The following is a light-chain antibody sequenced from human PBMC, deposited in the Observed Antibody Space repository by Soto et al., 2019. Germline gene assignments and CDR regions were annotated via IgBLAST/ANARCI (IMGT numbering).Light chain of an antibody. V-gene: IGKV1-27*01. J-gene: IGKJ4*01. CDR2: AAS. Sequence: DFQMTQSPSSLSASVGDRVTITCRASQGINNHLAWFQQKPGKVPKVLIYAASTLQSGVPSRFSGSGSGTDFTLTXXXXXXXXVXXXXXXXXXXXXPAXTFGGGTKVEIK. CDR3: XXXXXXXPAXT. CDR1: QGINNH.